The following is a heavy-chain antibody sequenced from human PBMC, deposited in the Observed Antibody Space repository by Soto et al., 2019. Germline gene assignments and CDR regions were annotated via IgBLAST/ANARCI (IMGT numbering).Heavy chain of an antibody. J-gene: IGHJ1*01. Sequence: PSETLSLTCAVSGGSISSGGYYWSWIRQPPGKGLEWIGYIYASGSTNYNPSLKSRITISVDTSKNQFSLKLSSVTAADTAVYYCARGGSTWLEYFQHWGQGTLVTVSS. CDR3: ARGGSTWLEYFQH. CDR1: GGSISSGGYY. CDR2: IYASGST. V-gene: IGHV4-61*08. D-gene: IGHD6-13*01.